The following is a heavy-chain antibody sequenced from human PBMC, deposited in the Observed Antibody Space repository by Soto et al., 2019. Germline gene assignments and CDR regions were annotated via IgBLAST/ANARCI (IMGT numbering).Heavy chain of an antibody. D-gene: IGHD1-1*01. CDR1: GFTFSTYG. Sequence: QVQLVESGGGVVQPGRSLRLSCAASGFTFSTYGMHWVRQAPGKGLEWVAVISYDASYKYYADSVQGRFTISRDNSKSTMYLQMNSLRAEDTAVYYCAKAKGLSDWNDVKDYWGQGTLVTVSS. CDR3: AKAKGLSDWNDVKDY. V-gene: IGHV3-30*18. CDR2: ISYDASYK. J-gene: IGHJ4*02.